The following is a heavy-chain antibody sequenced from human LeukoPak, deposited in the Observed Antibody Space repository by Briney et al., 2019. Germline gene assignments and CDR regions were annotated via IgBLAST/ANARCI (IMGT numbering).Heavy chain of an antibody. Sequence: GGSLRLSCAASGFTVSRNYMTWVRQAPGKGLEWVSDIYSSGTTYYADSVKGRFTISRDNAKNSLYLQMNSLRAEDTAVYYCASAPYAYGSGSYYRGGGDGYNFWFDPWGQGTLVTVSS. CDR2: IYSSGTT. D-gene: IGHD3-10*01. V-gene: IGHV3-53*01. CDR3: ASAPYAYGSGSYYRGGGDGYNFWFDP. CDR1: GFTVSRNY. J-gene: IGHJ5*02.